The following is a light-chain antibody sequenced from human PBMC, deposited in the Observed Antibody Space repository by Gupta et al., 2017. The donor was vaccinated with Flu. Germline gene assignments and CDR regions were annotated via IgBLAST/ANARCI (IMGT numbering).Light chain of an antibody. CDR1: SSKIGNNY. Sequence: QSVLTQPPSFSAASGQKVTISCSGSSSKIGNNYVSWYQQLPGTAPKLLIYEDDKRHSGIVERFSGSKYGTSATLATTGLQAGDEADYYWAAGDSSRSEMVFGGGTTGTVL. CDR3: AAGDSSRSEMV. J-gene: IGLJ3*02. CDR2: EDD. V-gene: IGLV1-51*02.